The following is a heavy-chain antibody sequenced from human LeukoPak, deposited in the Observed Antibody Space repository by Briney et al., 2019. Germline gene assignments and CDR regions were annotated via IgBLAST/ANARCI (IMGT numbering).Heavy chain of an antibody. CDR1: GFTFSSYG. J-gene: IGHJ6*03. CDR2: IWYDGSNK. V-gene: IGHV3-33*01. CDR3: ARYPRCSSTSCDLHYYYYMGV. Sequence: PGGSLRLSCAASGFTFSSYGMHWVRQAPGKGLEWVAVIWYDGSNKYYADSVKGRFTISRDNSKNTLYLQMNSLRAEDTAVYYCARYPRCSSTSCDLHYYYYMGVWGKGTTVTVSS. D-gene: IGHD2-2*01.